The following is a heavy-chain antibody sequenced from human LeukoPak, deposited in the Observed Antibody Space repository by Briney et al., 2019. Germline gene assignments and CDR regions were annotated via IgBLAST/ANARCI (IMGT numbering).Heavy chain of an antibody. CDR2: INPSGGST. Sequence: ASVKVSCKASGYTFTSYYMHWVRQAPGQVLEWMGIINPSGGSTSYAQKFQGRVTMTRDTSTSTVYMELSSLRSDDTAVYYCARDLGGYCSGGSCQQNTYNWFDPWGQGTLVTVSS. D-gene: IGHD2-15*01. J-gene: IGHJ5*02. V-gene: IGHV1-46*01. CDR1: GYTFTSYY. CDR3: ARDLGGYCSGGSCQQNTYNWFDP.